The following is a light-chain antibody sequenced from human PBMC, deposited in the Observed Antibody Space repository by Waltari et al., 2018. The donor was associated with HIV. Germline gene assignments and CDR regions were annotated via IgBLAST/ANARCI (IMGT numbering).Light chain of an antibody. CDR3: AAWDDSLNGWV. V-gene: IGLV1-44*01. J-gene: IGLJ3*02. CDR2: SNN. CDR1: SSNTGRYT. Sequence: QSVLTQPPSASGTPGQRVTISCSGSSSNTGRYTVNGYQQLPGTAPKLLIYSNNQRPSGVPDRFSGSKSGTSASLAISGLQSEDEADYYCAAWDDSLNGWVFGGGTKLTVL.